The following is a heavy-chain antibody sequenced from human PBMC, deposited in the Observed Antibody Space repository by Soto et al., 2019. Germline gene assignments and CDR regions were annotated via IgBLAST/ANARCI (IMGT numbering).Heavy chain of an antibody. Sequence: VQLVESGGGLVQPGGSLRLSCAASGFTFSSYWMHWVRQVPGKGLVWVSRINSDGSSTGYADSVMGRFTISRDNAKNTLYLQMNRLRAEDTAVYYCARDQGYCSGGSCYVAGYWGQGTLVTVSS. CDR1: GFTFSSYW. V-gene: IGHV3-74*01. D-gene: IGHD2-15*01. CDR3: ARDQGYCSGGSCYVAGY. CDR2: INSDGSST. J-gene: IGHJ4*02.